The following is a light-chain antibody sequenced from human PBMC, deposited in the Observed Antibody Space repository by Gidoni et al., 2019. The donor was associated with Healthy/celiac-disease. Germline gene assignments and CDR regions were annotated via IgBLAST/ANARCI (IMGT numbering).Light chain of an antibody. Sequence: VLPQPPATLSLSPGERATLSCRASQSVSSYLAWYQQKPGQAPRLLIYDASNRATGIPARFSGSGSGTDFTLTISSLEPEDFAVYYCQQRSNWPLTFGGGTKVEIK. V-gene: IGKV3-11*01. J-gene: IGKJ4*01. CDR3: QQRSNWPLT. CDR2: DAS. CDR1: QSVSSY.